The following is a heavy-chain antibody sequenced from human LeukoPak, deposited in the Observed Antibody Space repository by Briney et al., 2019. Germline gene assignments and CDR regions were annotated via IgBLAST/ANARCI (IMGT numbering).Heavy chain of an antibody. J-gene: IGHJ3*02. CDR2: ISAYNGNT. Sequence: ASVKVSCKASGYTFTSYGISWVRPAPGQGLEWMGWISAYNGNTNYAQKLQGRVTMTTDTSTSTAYMELRSLRSDDTAVYYCARDPARYCSGSSCYRAFDIWGQGTMVTVSS. CDR1: GYTFTSYG. D-gene: IGHD2-15*01. V-gene: IGHV1-18*01. CDR3: ARDPARYCSGSSCYRAFDI.